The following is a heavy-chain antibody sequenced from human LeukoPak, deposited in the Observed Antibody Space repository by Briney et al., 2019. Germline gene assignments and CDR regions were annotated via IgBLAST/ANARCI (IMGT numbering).Heavy chain of an antibody. CDR3: ATTSYYYDSPDY. CDR1: GGSVSSSAYY. D-gene: IGHD3-22*01. CDR2: IYYSWDT. Sequence: NPSETLSLTCTVSGGSVSSSAYYWGWIRQPPEKGLEWIGSIYYSWDTYYNPSLKSRVTISVDTSKNQFSLKLSSVTAADTAVYYCATTSYYYDSPDYWGQGTLVTVSS. V-gene: IGHV4-39*01. J-gene: IGHJ4*02.